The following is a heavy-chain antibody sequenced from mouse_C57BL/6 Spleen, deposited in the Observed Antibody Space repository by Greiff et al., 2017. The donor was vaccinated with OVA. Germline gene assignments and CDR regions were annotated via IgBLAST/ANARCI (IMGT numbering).Heavy chain of an antibody. CDR1: GFTFSDYY. Sequence: EVKLVESEGGLVQPGSSMKLSCTASGFTFSDYYMAWVRQVPEKGLEWVANINYDGSSTYYLDSLKSRFIISRDNAKNILYLQMSSLKSEDTATYYCARGGDFSYYAMDYWGQGTSVTVSS. V-gene: IGHV5-16*01. J-gene: IGHJ4*01. CDR2: INYDGSST. CDR3: ARGGDFSYYAMDY.